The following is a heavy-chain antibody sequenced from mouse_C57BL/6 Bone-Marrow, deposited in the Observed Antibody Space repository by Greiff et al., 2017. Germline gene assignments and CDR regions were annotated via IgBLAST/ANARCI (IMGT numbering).Heavy chain of an antibody. Sequence: EVQLQQSGAELVRPGASVKLSCTASGFNIKDDYMHWVKQRPEQGLEWIGWIDPENGDTEYASKFQGKATITADTSSNPAYLQLSSLTSEDTAVYYGTTWGGGYCPYWYFDVWGTGTTVTVSS. D-gene: IGHD2-3*01. CDR2: IDPENGDT. CDR1: GFNIKDDY. V-gene: IGHV14-4*01. CDR3: TTWGGGYCPYWYFDV. J-gene: IGHJ1*03.